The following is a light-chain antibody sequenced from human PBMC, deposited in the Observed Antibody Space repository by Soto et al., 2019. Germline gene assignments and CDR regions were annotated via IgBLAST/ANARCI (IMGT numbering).Light chain of an antibody. V-gene: IGKV3D-15*01. CDR2: GAS. Sequence: EIVMTQSPATLSVSPGERVTLSSRASQSVRTNLAWYHQRPGQAPRLLIYGASTRATGIPDRFGGSGSGTDFTLTISSLQPDDFATYYCQHYNSYSEAFGQGTKVE. J-gene: IGKJ1*01. CDR3: QHYNSYSEA. CDR1: QSVRTN.